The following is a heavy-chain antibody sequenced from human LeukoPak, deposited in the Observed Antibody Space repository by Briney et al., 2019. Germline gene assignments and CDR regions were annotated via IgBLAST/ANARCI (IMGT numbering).Heavy chain of an antibody. J-gene: IGHJ4*02. Sequence: GRCLRLSCVASRFIFSTYVVDWFSHAARRGLEWVSSITTRSAINYVDSVRGRFAISRDNTKNSLLLQMNSLRDEDTAVYYCARDVAPTTLAKPHYWGQGTLVSVSS. CDR1: RFIFSTYV. D-gene: IGHD1-26*01. CDR3: ARDVAPTTLAKPHY. CDR2: ITTRSAI. V-gene: IGHV3-69-1*01.